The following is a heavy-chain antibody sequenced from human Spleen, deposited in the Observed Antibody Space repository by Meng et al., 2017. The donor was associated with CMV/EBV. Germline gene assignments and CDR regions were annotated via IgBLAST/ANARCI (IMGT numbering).Heavy chain of an antibody. CDR3: ARLGPGISAYSYGLGADDY. V-gene: IGHV4-39*07. D-gene: IGHD5-18*01. J-gene: IGHJ4*02. CDR1: GGSISSSSYY. Sequence: SETLSLTCTVSGGSISSSSYYWGWIRQPPGKGLEWIGSIYYSGSTYYNPSLKSRVTISVDTSKNQFSLKLSSVTAADTAVYYCARLGPGISAYSYGLGADDYWGQGTLVTVSS. CDR2: IYYSGST.